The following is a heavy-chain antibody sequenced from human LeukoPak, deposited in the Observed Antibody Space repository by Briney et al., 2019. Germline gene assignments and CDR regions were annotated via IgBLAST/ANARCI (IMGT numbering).Heavy chain of an antibody. Sequence: PGGSLRLSCTASGFSFISYGMNWVRQAPGKGLEWVSYISSGGSTIYYADSVKGRFTISRDNAKNSLYLQMNSLRAEDRAVYYCARDENSVGDFDSWGQGTLVTVSS. J-gene: IGHJ4*02. D-gene: IGHD3-16*01. CDR1: GFSFISYG. CDR3: ARDENSVGDFDS. CDR2: ISSGGSTI. V-gene: IGHV3-48*01.